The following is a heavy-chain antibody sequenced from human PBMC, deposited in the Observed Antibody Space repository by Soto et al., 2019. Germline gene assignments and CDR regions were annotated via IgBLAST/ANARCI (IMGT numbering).Heavy chain of an antibody. CDR1: GGSFSSGGYS. D-gene: IGHD4-17*01. J-gene: IGHJ6*02. Sequence: QLQLQESGSGLVKPSQTLSLTCAVSGGSFSSGGYSWSWIRQPPGKGLEWIGYIYHSGSTYYNPSLKSRVTISVARSKNQFSLKLSSVTAADTAVYYCARGPYYGGKFYYYYYGMDVWGQGTTVTVSS. CDR2: IYHSGST. CDR3: ARGPYYGGKFYYYYYGMDV. V-gene: IGHV4-30-2*01.